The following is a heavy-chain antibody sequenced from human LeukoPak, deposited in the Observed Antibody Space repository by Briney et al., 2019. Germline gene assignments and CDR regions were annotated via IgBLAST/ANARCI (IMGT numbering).Heavy chain of an antibody. Sequence: GGSLRLSCAASGFTVSSNYVSWVRQAPGKGLEWVSVIYSGGSTYYADSVKGRFTISIDNSKNTLYLQMNSLRAEDTAVYYCARVIRSFGELLHYYYYMDVWGKGTTVTVSS. CDR2: IYSGGST. J-gene: IGHJ6*03. D-gene: IGHD3-10*01. CDR1: GFTVSSNY. CDR3: ARVIRSFGELLHYYYYMDV. V-gene: IGHV3-66*02.